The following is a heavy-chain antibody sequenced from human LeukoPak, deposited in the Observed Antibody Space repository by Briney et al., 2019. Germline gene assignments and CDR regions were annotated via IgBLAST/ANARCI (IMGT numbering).Heavy chain of an antibody. Sequence: SETLPLTCAVYGGSFSGYYWSWIRQPPGKGLEWIGEINHSGSTNYNPSLKSRVTISVDTSKNQFSLKLSSVTAADTAVYYCARAGRLIRGGKGFDPWGQGTLVTVSS. CDR2: INHSGST. CDR1: GGSFSGYY. V-gene: IGHV4-34*01. J-gene: IGHJ5*02. CDR3: ARAGRLIRGGKGFDP. D-gene: IGHD3-10*01.